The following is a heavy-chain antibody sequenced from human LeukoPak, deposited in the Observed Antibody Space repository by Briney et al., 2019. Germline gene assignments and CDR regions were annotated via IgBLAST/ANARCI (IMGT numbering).Heavy chain of an antibody. CDR2: ITGSGGST. J-gene: IGHJ4*02. D-gene: IGHD6-13*01. Sequence: GASLRLSCAASGFIFSSYVMSWVRQAPGKGLEWVSGITGSGGSTYYADSVKGRFTISRDTSKNTLYLQMNSLRAEDTAVYYCAKVISSSCGIGGYWGQGTLVTVSS. CDR3: AKVISSSCGIGGY. CDR1: GFIFSSYV. V-gene: IGHV3-23*01.